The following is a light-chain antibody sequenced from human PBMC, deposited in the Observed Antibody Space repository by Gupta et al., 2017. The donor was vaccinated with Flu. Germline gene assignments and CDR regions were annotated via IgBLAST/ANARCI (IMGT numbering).Light chain of an antibody. V-gene: IGKV3-15*01. CDR3: KQYHNWPL. CDR2: GAI. Sequence: NLAWYQQKPGQAPRPLIYGAIYRAAGVPDRFSGSGSGTELSLTISSLQSEDLAAYYCKQYHNWPLFVTGTNGDIK. CDR1: N. J-gene: IGKJ3*01.